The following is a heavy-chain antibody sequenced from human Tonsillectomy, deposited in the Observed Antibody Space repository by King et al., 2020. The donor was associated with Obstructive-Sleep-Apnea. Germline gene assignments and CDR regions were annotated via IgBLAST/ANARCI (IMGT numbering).Heavy chain of an antibody. V-gene: IGHV4-39*07. J-gene: IGHJ4*02. Sequence: QLQESGPELVKPSETLSLTCTVSVGSISSNNYWGWIRQPPGKGLEWIGNIYYSGSTYYNPSLKSRVTISVDTSNNQFSLKLSSVTAADTAVFYCARADRDTAMCLFDSWGQGTLVTVS. CDR2: IYYSGST. CDR1: VGSISSNNY. CDR3: ARADRDTAMCLFDS. D-gene: IGHD5-18*01.